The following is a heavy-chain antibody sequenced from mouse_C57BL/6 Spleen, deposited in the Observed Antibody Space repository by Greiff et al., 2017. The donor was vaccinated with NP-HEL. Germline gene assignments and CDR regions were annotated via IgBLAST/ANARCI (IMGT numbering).Heavy chain of an antibody. Sequence: QVQLQQSGAELVKPGASVKMSCKASGYTFTSYWITWVKQRPGQGLEWIGDIYPGSGSTNYNEKFKSKATLTVDTSSSTAYMQLSSLTSEDSAVYYCARDPYYDYLGGYWGQGTTLTVSS. J-gene: IGHJ2*01. CDR2: IYPGSGST. CDR1: GYTFTSYW. CDR3: ARDPYYDYLGGY. V-gene: IGHV1-55*01. D-gene: IGHD2-4*01.